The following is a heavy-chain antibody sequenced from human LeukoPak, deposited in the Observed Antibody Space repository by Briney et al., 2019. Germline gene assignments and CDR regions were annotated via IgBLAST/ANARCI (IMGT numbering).Heavy chain of an antibody. D-gene: IGHD1-26*01. CDR2: ISYDGSTK. CDR1: GFSFSSYA. CDR3: ARRTGSTSLDY. V-gene: IGHV3-30*01. J-gene: IGHJ4*02. Sequence: GGSLRLSCAASGFSFSSYAMHWVRQAPGKGLEWVAVISYDGSTKYYGDSVKGRFTISRDNSNNTLYLQMNSLRAEDTAVYYCARRTGSTSLDYWGQGTLVTVSS.